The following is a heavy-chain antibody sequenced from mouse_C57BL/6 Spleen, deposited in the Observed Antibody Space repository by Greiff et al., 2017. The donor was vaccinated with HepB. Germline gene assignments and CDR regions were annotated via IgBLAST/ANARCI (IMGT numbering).Heavy chain of an antibody. D-gene: IGHD2-4*01. J-gene: IGHJ4*01. CDR1: GYTFTSYW. CDR3: ARSGYYEYAMDY. V-gene: IGHV1-69*01. CDR2: IDPSDSYT. Sequence: VQLQQPGAELVMPGASVKLSCKASGYTFTSYWMHWVKQRPGQGLEWIGEIDPSDSYTNYNQKFKGKATLTVDKSSSTAYMQLSSLTSEDSAVYYYARSGYYEYAMDYWGQGTSVTVSS.